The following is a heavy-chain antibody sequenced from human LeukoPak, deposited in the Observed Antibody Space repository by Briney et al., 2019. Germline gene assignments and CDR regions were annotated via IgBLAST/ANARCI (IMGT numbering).Heavy chain of an antibody. CDR1: GFTFSNYG. J-gene: IGHJ6*03. CDR2: INWNGGST. V-gene: IGHV3-20*04. D-gene: IGHD3-22*01. CDR3: ARGGYYDTYYMDV. Sequence: GGSLRLSCAASGFTFSNYGMSWVRQAPGKGLEWVSGINWNGGSTGYADSVKGRFTISRDNAKNSMYLQMNSLRAEDTALYYCARGGYYDTYYMDVWGKGTTVTVSS.